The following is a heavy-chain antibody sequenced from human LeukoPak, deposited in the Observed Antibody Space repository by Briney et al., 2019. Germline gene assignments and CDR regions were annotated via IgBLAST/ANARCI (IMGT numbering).Heavy chain of an antibody. CDR1: GFTFSSYG. Sequence: GGSLRLSCAASGFTFSSYGMSWVRQAPGKGLEWVSAISGSGGSTYYADSVKGRFTISRDNTKNSLYLQMNSLRAEDTAVYYCAELGITMIGGVWGKGTTVTISS. J-gene: IGHJ6*04. CDR2: ISGSGGST. D-gene: IGHD3-10*02. CDR3: AELGITMIGGV. V-gene: IGHV3-23*01.